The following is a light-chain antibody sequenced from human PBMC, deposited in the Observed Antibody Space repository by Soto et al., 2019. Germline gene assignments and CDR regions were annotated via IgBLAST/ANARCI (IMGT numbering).Light chain of an antibody. CDR1: SSNIRNNY. J-gene: IGLJ1*01. Sequence: VLTQPPSVSAAPRQKVTISCSGSSSNIRNNYVSWYQQLPGTAPKLLIYDNNKRPSGIPGRFSGSKSGTSATLGITGLQTGDEADYYCGTWDSSLSAYVFGTGTKV. V-gene: IGLV1-51*01. CDR2: DNN. CDR3: GTWDSSLSAYV.